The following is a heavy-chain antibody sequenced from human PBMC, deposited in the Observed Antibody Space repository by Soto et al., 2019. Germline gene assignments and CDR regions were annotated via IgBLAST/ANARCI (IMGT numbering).Heavy chain of an antibody. D-gene: IGHD6-13*01. CDR3: ARQTTFSGSWHDY. CDR2: IYSSGSI. Sequence: PSETQSLTCSVSGGSISNYYWNWIRQPAGKGLQWIGRIYSSGSINYNPSLKSRVTMSVDTSKNQFSLKLTSVTAADTAVYYCARQTTFSGSWHDYWGQGTLVTVSS. J-gene: IGHJ4*02. V-gene: IGHV4-4*07. CDR1: GGSISNYY.